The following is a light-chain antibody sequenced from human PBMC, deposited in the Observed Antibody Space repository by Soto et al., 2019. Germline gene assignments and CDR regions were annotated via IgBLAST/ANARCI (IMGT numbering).Light chain of an antibody. CDR2: DAS. CDR3: QQYYSYPWT. Sequence: DIQMTQSPSTLSASVGDRVTSTCRASQSISSCLAWYQQKPGKAPKLLIYDASSLEGGVPSRFSGSGSGTEFTLTISSLQPDDFATYYCQQYYSYPWTFGQGTKVDI. J-gene: IGKJ1*01. CDR1: QSISSC. V-gene: IGKV1-5*01.